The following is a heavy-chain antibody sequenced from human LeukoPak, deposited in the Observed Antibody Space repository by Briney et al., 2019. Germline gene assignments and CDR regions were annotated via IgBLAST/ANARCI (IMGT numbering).Heavy chain of an antibody. CDR1: GGSFSGYY. V-gene: IGHV4-34*01. Sequence: SETLSLTCAVHGGSFSGYYWSWIRQPPGKGLEWIGEINHSGSTNYNPSLKSRVTISVDTSKNQFSLKLSSVTAADTAVYYCARTTSGDYYDSSGYRLGYFDYWGQGTLVTVSS. J-gene: IGHJ4*02. CDR3: ARTTSGDYYDSSGYRLGYFDY. D-gene: IGHD3-22*01. CDR2: INHSGST.